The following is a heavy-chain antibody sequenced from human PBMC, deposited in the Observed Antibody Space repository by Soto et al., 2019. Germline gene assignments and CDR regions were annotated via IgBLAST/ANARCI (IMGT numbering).Heavy chain of an antibody. Sequence: GESLKISCKGSGYSFTSYWIGWVRQMPGKGLEWMGIIYPGDSDTRYSPSFQGQVTISADKSISTAYLQWSSLKASDTAMYYCARSPPTAHYDFWSGSSREYGMDVWGQGTTVTVSS. V-gene: IGHV5-51*01. CDR2: IYPGDSDT. J-gene: IGHJ6*02. CDR1: GYSFTSYW. D-gene: IGHD3-3*01. CDR3: ARSPPTAHYDFWSGSSREYGMDV.